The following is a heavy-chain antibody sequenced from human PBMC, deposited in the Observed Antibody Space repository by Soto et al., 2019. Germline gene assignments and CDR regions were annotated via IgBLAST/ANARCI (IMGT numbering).Heavy chain of an antibody. Sequence: GASVKVSCKASGGTFSSYAISWVRQAPGQGLEWMGGIIPIFGTANYAQKFQGRVTITADESTSTAYMELSSLRPEDTAVYYCARDGSFVSFSGSSGYVGNWFDPWGQGTLVTVSS. CDR1: GGTFSSYA. V-gene: IGHV1-69*13. CDR3: ARDGSFVSFSGSSGYVGNWFDP. J-gene: IGHJ5*02. CDR2: IIPIFGTA. D-gene: IGHD5-12*01.